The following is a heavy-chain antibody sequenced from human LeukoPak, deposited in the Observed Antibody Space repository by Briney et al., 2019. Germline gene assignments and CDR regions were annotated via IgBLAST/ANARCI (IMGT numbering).Heavy chain of an antibody. CDR1: GFTFSSYS. CDR2: ISSSSSYI. Sequence: PGGSLRLSCAASGFTFSSYSMNWVRQAPGKGLEWVSSISSSSSYIYYADSVKGRFTISRDNAKNSLYLQMNSLRAEDTAVYYCAIPGYSYSNAFDLWGQGTMVTVSS. D-gene: IGHD5-18*01. V-gene: IGHV3-21*01. CDR3: AIPGYSYSNAFDL. J-gene: IGHJ3*01.